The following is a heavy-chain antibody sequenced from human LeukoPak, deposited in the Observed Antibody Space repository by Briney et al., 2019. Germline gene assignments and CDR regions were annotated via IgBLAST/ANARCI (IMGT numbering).Heavy chain of an antibody. Sequence: GGSLRLSCAASGFTFSSYSMNWVRQAPGKGLEWVSSISSSSSYIYYADSVKGRFTISRDNAKNSLYLQMNSLRAEDTAVYYCARSHDSSSCPDFDYWGQGTLVTVSS. D-gene: IGHD6-13*01. CDR3: ARSHDSSSCPDFDY. J-gene: IGHJ4*02. CDR2: ISSSSSYI. V-gene: IGHV3-21*01. CDR1: GFTFSSYS.